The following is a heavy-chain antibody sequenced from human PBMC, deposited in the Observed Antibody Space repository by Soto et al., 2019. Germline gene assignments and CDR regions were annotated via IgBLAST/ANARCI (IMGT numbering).Heavy chain of an antibody. D-gene: IGHD2-15*01. Sequence: ASVKVSCKVSGYTLTELSMHWVRQAPGKGLEWMGGFDPEDGETIYAQKFQGRVTMTEDTSTDTAYMELSSLRSEDTAVYYCATAACSGGSCHPTRAGFDPWGQGPLVTV. CDR3: ATAACSGGSCHPTRAGFDP. CDR1: GYTLTELS. CDR2: FDPEDGET. V-gene: IGHV1-24*01. J-gene: IGHJ5*02.